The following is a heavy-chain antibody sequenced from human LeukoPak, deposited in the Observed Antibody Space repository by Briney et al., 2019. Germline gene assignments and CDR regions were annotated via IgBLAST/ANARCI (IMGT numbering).Heavy chain of an antibody. CDR2: VYYSGST. D-gene: IGHD6-13*01. J-gene: IGHJ4*02. V-gene: IGHV4-59*08. CDR3: ARTTSGWYGYYFDH. Sequence: PSETLSLTCTVSGGSISSYYWSWIRQPPGKGLEWIGYVYYSGSTNYNPSLKSRVTISVDTSKNQFSLKLSSATAADTAVYYCARTTSGWYGYYFDHWGQGTLVTVSS. CDR1: GGSISSYY.